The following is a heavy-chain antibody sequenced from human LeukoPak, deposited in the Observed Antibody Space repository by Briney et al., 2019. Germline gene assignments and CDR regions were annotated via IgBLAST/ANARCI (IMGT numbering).Heavy chain of an antibody. Sequence: GGSLRLSCAASGFTFSRYWMSWVRQAPGKGLEWVANIKQDGSEKYYVDSVKGRFTISRDNAKNSLYLQMNSLRAEDTAVYYCARDGWSPDYWGQGTLVTDSS. J-gene: IGHJ4*02. CDR3: ARDGWSPDY. V-gene: IGHV3-7*01. CDR2: IKQDGSEK. CDR1: GFTFSRYW.